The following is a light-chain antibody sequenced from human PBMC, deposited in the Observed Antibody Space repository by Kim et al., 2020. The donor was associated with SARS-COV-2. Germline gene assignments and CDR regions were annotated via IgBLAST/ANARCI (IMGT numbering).Light chain of an antibody. CDR1: QSIDIR. Sequence: SASVGDRVTITCRASQSIDIRLAWYQQVPGKAPKLLIYQASSLESDVPSRFSGSGSGTEFTLTISSLQPDDFATYYCQQYRSHWTFGQGTKVDIK. CDR2: QAS. CDR3: QQYRSHWT. J-gene: IGKJ1*01. V-gene: IGKV1-5*03.